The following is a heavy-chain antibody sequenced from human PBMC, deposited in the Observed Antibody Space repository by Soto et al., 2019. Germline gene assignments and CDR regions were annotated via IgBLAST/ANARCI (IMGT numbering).Heavy chain of an antibody. V-gene: IGHV5-51*01. Sequence: GEPLKISCMGSEYSFTRCWIGWVRQLPGKGLEWMGIIYPGDSDTRYSPSFQGQVTISADKSISTAYLQWSSLKASDTAMYYCARHDHSGSYLDYWGQGTLVTVSS. D-gene: IGHD1-26*01. CDR1: EYSFTRCW. J-gene: IGHJ4*02. CDR3: ARHDHSGSYLDY. CDR2: IYPGDSDT.